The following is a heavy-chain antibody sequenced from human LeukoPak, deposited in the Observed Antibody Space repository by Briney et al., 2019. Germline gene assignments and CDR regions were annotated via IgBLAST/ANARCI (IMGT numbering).Heavy chain of an antibody. CDR2: IYTSGST. D-gene: IGHD6-13*01. V-gene: IGHV4-61*02. Sequence: SSETLSLTCTVSGGSISSGSYYWSWIRQPAGKGLEWIGRIYTSGSTNCNPSLKSRVTISVDKSKNQLSLKLSSVTAADTAVYYCARDSLVHSSWYVAFDIWDQGTMVTVSS. J-gene: IGHJ3*02. CDR3: ARDSLVHSSWYVAFDI. CDR1: GGSISSGSYY.